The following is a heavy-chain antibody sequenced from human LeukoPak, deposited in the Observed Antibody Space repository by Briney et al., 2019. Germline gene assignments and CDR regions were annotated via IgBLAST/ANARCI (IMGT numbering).Heavy chain of an antibody. J-gene: IGHJ6*02. Sequence: GASVKVSCKVSGYTLTELSMHWVRQAPGKGLEWMGGFDPEDGETIYAQKFQGRVTMTEDTSTDTAYMELSSLRSEDTAVYYCGGLRFSGFRYYYYGMDVWGQGTTVTVSS. CDR1: GYTLTELS. CDR3: GGLRFSGFRYYYYGMDV. D-gene: IGHD5-12*01. V-gene: IGHV1-24*01. CDR2: FDPEDGET.